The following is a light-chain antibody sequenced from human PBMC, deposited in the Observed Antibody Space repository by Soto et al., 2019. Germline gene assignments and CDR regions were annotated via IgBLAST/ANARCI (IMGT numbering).Light chain of an antibody. Sequence: QSVLTQPPSASGTPGQRVTISCSGSTSNIGSNTVKWYQQLPGTAPKLLIHSNNQRPSGVPDRFSGSRSGTSASLAISGLQSEDEADYYCATWDDSLDAAVFGGGTQLTVL. V-gene: IGLV1-44*01. CDR2: SNN. J-gene: IGLJ7*01. CDR3: ATWDDSLDAAV. CDR1: TSNIGSNT.